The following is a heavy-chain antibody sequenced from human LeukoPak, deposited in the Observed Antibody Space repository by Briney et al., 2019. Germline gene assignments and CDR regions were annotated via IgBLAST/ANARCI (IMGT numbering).Heavy chain of an antibody. CDR2: ISGSGGST. J-gene: IGHJ4*02. CDR3: AKPQSGGTGPTTYFDY. V-gene: IGHV3-23*01. Sequence: GGSLRLSCAASGFTFSSYAMSWVRQAPGKGLEWVSAISGSGGSTYYADSVKGRFTISRDNSKNTLYLQMNSLRAEDTAVYYCAKPQSGGTGPTTYFDYWGQGTLVTVSS. CDR1: GFTFSSYA. D-gene: IGHD2-8*02.